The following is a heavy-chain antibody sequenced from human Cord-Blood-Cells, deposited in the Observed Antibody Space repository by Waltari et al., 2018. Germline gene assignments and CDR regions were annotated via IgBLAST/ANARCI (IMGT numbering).Heavy chain of an antibody. D-gene: IGHD7-27*01. V-gene: IGHV4-34*01. CDR1: GGSFSGYC. CDR2: SNHSGST. Sequence: QVQLQQWGAGLLKPSETLSLTCAVYGGSFSGYCWSWIRQPPGKGLEWIGESNHSGSTNYNPSLKSRVTIAVDTSKNQFSLKLSSVTAADTAVYYCASAGELRYWGQGTLVTVSS. J-gene: IGHJ4*02. CDR3: ASAGELRY.